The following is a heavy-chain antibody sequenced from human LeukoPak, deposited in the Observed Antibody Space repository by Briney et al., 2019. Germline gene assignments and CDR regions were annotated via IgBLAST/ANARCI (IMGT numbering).Heavy chain of an antibody. Sequence: GGSLRLSCTGSGFTFSDSWIHWVRQAPGKGLVWVSRINGDVSTTNYADSVKGRFTISRDNAQDTLYLQMNTLRAEDTAVYYCATAGNYRFDYWGQGTLVTVSS. J-gene: IGHJ4*02. V-gene: IGHV3-74*01. CDR3: ATAGNYRFDY. CDR1: GFTFSDSW. D-gene: IGHD3-10*01. CDR2: INGDVSTT.